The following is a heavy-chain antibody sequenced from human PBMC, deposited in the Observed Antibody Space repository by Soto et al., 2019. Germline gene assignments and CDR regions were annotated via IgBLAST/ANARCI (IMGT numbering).Heavy chain of an antibody. Sequence: PGGSLRLSCAASGFTFSDYYMSWIRQAPGKGLGWVSYISSSGSTIYYADSVKGRFTISRDNAKNSLYLQMNSLRAEDTAVYYCARDYLQLGFGDNWFDTWGQGTLVTVSS. V-gene: IGHV3-11*01. CDR3: ARDYLQLGFGDNWFDT. J-gene: IGHJ5*02. CDR2: ISSSGSTI. D-gene: IGHD3-10*01. CDR1: GFTFSDYY.